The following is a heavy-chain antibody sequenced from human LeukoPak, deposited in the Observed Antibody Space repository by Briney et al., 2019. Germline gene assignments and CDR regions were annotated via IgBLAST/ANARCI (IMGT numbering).Heavy chain of an antibody. CDR3: ARTEVATIYYYYYMDV. D-gene: IGHD5-12*01. CDR1: GFTFSSYR. V-gene: IGHV3-7*01. J-gene: IGHJ6*03. CDR2: IKQDGSEQ. Sequence: GGSLRLSCAASGFTFSSYRMSWVRQAPGKGLEWVANIKQDGSEQYSVKSVKGRFTISRDNAKNSLYLQMNSLRAEDTAVYYCARTEVATIYYYYYMDVWGKGTTVTVSS.